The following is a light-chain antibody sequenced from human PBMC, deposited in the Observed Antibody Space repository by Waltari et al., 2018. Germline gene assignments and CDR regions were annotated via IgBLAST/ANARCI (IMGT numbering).Light chain of an antibody. V-gene: IGLV6-57*03. J-gene: IGLJ2*01. CDR1: SGSIAGDY. Sequence: FLLTQPHSVSGSPGETVTISCTRTSGSIAGDYVQWYQRRPGSAPIAVIYEDKIRPSGVPDRFSGSIDRSSNSASLTISGLRPEDEADDFCQSYDITNVIFGGGTKVNVL. CDR2: EDK. CDR3: QSYDITNVI.